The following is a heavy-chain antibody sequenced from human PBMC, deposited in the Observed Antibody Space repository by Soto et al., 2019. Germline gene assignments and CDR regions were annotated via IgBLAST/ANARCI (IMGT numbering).Heavy chain of an antibody. CDR3: ARGGMERSIDY. V-gene: IGHV3-74*03. CDR1: GFTFSSYW. Sequence: PGGSLRLSCAASGFTFSSYWMHWVRQAPGKGLVWVSRITSDGSSTTYADSVKGRFTISRDNAKNTLYLQMNSLRAEDTAVYYCARGGMERSIDYWGQGTLVTVSS. D-gene: IGHD1-1*01. J-gene: IGHJ4*02. CDR2: ITSDGSST.